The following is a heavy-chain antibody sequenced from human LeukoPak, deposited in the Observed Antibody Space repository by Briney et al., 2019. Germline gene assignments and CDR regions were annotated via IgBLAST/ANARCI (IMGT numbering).Heavy chain of an antibody. CDR3: ARSGDYGDYTGY. D-gene: IGHD4-17*01. V-gene: IGHV3-48*02. Sequence: PGGSLRLSCAASGFTFSSYNMSWVRQAPGKGLEWVSYISSSSSNIQYADSVKGRFTISRDNAKNSLYLQMNSLRDEDTAVYYCARSGDYGDYTGYWGQGTLVTVSS. CDR1: GFTFSSYN. J-gene: IGHJ4*02. CDR2: ISSSSSNI.